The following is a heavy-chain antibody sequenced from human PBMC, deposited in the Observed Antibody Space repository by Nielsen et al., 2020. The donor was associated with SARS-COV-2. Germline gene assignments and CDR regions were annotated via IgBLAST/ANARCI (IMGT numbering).Heavy chain of an antibody. CDR2: ISWNSGSI. Sequence: SLKISCAASGFTFDDYAMHWVRQAPGKGLEWVSGISWNSGSIGYADSVKGRFTISRDNAKNSLFLQMNSLRPDDTALYYCAKDMVRSSPQWEFILGVAFDVWGQGTLVTVSS. D-gene: IGHD1-26*01. CDR1: GFTFDDYA. CDR3: AKDMVRSSPQWEFILGVAFDV. V-gene: IGHV3-9*01. J-gene: IGHJ3*01.